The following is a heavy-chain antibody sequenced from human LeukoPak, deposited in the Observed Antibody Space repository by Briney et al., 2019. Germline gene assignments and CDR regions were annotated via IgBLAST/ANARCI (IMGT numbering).Heavy chain of an antibody. CDR1: GFTFRSYA. CDR3: AKGRYDSSGYYYGLGY. CDR2: ISGSGGST. Sequence: PGGPLRLSCAASGFTFRSYAMSWVRQAPGKGLEWVSAISGSGGSTYYADSVKGRFTISRDNSKNTLYLQMNSLRAEDTAVYYCAKGRYDSSGYYYGLGYWGQGTLVTVSS. D-gene: IGHD3-22*01. J-gene: IGHJ4*02. V-gene: IGHV3-23*01.